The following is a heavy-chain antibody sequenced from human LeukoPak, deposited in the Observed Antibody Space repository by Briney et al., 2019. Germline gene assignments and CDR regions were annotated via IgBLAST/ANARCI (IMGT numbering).Heavy chain of an antibody. CDR1: GFTFGTYA. V-gene: IGHV3-23*01. CDR3: AKGRQWLVLDAFDI. Sequence: PGGSLRLSCVGFGFTFGTYAMNWVRQAPGKGLEWLAGIYGSGAGIYYADSVKGRFTISRDNSKNTLYLQMNSLRAEDTAVYHCAKGRQWLVLDAFDIWGQGTLVTVSS. J-gene: IGHJ3*02. CDR2: IYGSGAGI. D-gene: IGHD6-19*01.